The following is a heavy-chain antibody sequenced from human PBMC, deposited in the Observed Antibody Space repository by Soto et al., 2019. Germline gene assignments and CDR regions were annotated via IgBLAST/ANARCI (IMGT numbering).Heavy chain of an antibody. D-gene: IGHD5-12*01. V-gene: IGHV4-59*01. CDR1: GGSISSYY. Sequence: QVQLQESGPGLVKPSETLSLTCTVSGGSISSYYWSWLRQPPGKGLEWIGYIYYSGSTNYNPSLKSRVTISVDTSKNQFSLKLSSVTAADTAVYYCATAGAGDGYNYRADYWGQGTLVTVSS. CDR2: IYYSGST. J-gene: IGHJ4*02. CDR3: ATAGAGDGYNYRADY.